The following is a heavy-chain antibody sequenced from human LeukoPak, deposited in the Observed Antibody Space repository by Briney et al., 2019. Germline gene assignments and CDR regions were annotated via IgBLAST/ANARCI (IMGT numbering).Heavy chain of an antibody. V-gene: IGHV1-46*01. CDR2: INPSGGST. D-gene: IGHD1-26*01. CDR1: GYTFTSNY. Sequence: ASVKVSCKASGYTFTSNYMHWVRQAPGQGLEWMGIINPSGGSTSYAQKFQGRVTMTRDMSTSTVYMELSSLRSEDTAVYYCARGSGSYYGVDYWGQGTLVTVSS. J-gene: IGHJ4*02. CDR3: ARGSGSYYGVDY.